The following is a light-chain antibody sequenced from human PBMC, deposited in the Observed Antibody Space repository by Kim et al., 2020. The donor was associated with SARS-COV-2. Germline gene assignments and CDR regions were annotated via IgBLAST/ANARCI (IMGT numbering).Light chain of an antibody. Sequence: QSVLSQPPSASGTPGQRVTISCSGSNSNIGHNTVTWYQQLSGTVPKLLIYTNNQRPSGVPDRFSGSKSGTSASLAISGLQSEDEADYYCLTWDDGLNGYVFGSGTKVTVL. CDR1: NSNIGHNT. CDR3: LTWDDGLNGYV. V-gene: IGLV1-44*01. J-gene: IGLJ1*01. CDR2: TNN.